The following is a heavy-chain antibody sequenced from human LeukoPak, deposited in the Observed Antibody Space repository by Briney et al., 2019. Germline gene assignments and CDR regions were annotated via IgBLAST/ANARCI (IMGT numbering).Heavy chain of an antibody. CDR3: ARIPDDFWSGYYTGSDY. CDR2: IIPILGIA. Sequence: SVKVSCKASGGTFSSYTISWVRQAPGQGLEWMGRIIPILGIANYAQKFQGRVTITADKSTSTAYMELSSLRSEDTAVYYCARIPDDFWSGYYTGSDYWGQGTLVTVSS. D-gene: IGHD3-3*01. CDR1: GGTFSSYT. V-gene: IGHV1-69*02. J-gene: IGHJ4*02.